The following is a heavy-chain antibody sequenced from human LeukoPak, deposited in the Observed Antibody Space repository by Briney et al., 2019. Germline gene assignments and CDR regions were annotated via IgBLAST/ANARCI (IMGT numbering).Heavy chain of an antibody. CDR1: GDTVSSNSAA. CDR3: ARKYSSSWYDALDI. D-gene: IGHD6-13*01. Sequence: SQTLSLTCAISGDTVSSNSAAWNWIRQSPSRGLEWLGRTYYRSKWYNDYAISVKSRITINPDTSKNQFSLQLNSVTPEDTAVYFCARKYSSSWYDALDIWGQGTMVTVSS. J-gene: IGHJ3*02. CDR2: TYYRSKWYN. V-gene: IGHV6-1*01.